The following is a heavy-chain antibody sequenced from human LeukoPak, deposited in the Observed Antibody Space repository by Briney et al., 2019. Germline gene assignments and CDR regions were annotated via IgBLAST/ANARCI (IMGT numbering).Heavy chain of an antibody. V-gene: IGHV3-11*01. CDR2: ISSSGSTI. J-gene: IGHJ4*02. CDR3: ARAIFYRYDY. Sequence: GGSLRLSCAASGFTFGNSAMSWVRQAPGKGLEWVSYISSSGSTIYYADSVKGRFTISRDNAKNSLYLQMNSLRAEDTAVYYCARAIFYRYDYWGQGTLVTVSS. CDR1: GFTFGNSA. D-gene: IGHD3-9*01.